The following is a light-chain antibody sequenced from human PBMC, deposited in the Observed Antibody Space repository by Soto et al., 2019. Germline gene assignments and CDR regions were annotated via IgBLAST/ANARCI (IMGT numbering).Light chain of an antibody. J-gene: IGKJ5*01. V-gene: IGKV3-20*01. CDR2: GAF. CDR1: QSVSTSF. Sequence: EVVLTHSPGTLSLYPWEIATLSCRASQSVSTSFLAWYQQKPVQAPRLLIYGAFSRATGIPDRFSGSGSGTDFTLTISRLEPEDFAVYYCQQYGNSIPITFGQGTRLEIK. CDR3: QQYGNSIPIT.